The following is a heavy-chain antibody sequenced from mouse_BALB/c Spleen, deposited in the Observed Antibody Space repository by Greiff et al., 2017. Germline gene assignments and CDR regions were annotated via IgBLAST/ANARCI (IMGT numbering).Heavy chain of an antibody. CDR1: GFAFSSYD. Sequence: EVQVVESGGGLVKPGGSLKLSCAASGFAFSSYDMSWVRQTPEKRLEWVAYISSGGGSTYYPDTVKGRFTISRDNAKNTLYLQMSSLKSEDTAMYYCARHDGYYFYWYFDVWGAGTTVTVSS. J-gene: IGHJ1*01. V-gene: IGHV5-12-1*01. CDR2: ISSGGGST. D-gene: IGHD2-3*01. CDR3: ARHDGYYFYWYFDV.